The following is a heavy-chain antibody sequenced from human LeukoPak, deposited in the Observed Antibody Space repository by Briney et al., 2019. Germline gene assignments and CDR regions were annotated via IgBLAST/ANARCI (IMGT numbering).Heavy chain of an antibody. CDR3: ASMALCSSSWYEGNWFDP. D-gene: IGHD6-13*01. V-gene: IGHV1-69*13. CDR1: GGTFSSYA. J-gene: IGHJ5*02. CDR2: IIPIFGTA. Sequence: ASVKVSCKASGGTFSSYAISWVRQAPGQGLEWMGGIIPIFGTANYAQKFQGRVTITADESTSTAYMELSSLRSEDTAVYYCASMALCSSSWYEGNWFDPWGQGTLVTVSS.